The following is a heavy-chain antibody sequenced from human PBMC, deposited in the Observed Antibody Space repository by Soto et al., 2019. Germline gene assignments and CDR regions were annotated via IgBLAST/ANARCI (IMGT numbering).Heavy chain of an antibody. CDR3: AGHKARNHGYGDEHS. CDR2: ISSSSSTI. D-gene: IGHD4-17*01. Sequence: GGSLRLSCAASGFTFSSYSMNWVRQAPGKGLEWVSYISSSSSTIYYADSVKGRFTISRDNAKNSLYLQMNSLRAEDTAVYYCAGHKARNHGYGDEHSWGQGTLVTVSS. CDR1: GFTFSSYS. V-gene: IGHV3-48*01. J-gene: IGHJ4*02.